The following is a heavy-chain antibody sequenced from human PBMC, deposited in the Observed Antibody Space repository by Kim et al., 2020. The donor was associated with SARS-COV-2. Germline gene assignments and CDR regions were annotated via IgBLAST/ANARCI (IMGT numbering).Heavy chain of an antibody. V-gene: IGHV1-18*01. J-gene: IGHJ4*02. D-gene: IGHD3-9*01. Sequence: ASVKVSCKASGYTFTSYGISWVRQAPGQGLEWMGWISAYNGNTNYAQKLQGRVTMTTDTSTSTAYMELRSLRSDDTAVYYCARGVLALFGFDWLSHLDYWGQGTLVTVSS. CDR1: GYTFTSYG. CDR2: ISAYNGNT. CDR3: ARGVLALFGFDWLSHLDY.